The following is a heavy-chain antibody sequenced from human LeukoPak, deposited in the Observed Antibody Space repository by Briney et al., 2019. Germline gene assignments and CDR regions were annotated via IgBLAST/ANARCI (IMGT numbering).Heavy chain of an antibody. CDR1: GFTFSSYW. J-gene: IGHJ5*02. CDR3: TRWARYCREGSCYSWFDP. Sequence: PGGSLRLSCAASGFTFSSYWMSWVRQAPGKGLEWVAKMKGSEEYYVDSVQGRFTISRDNAKNSVYLQMNSLRVDDTAVYYCTRWARYCREGSCYSWFDPWGQGTLVTVSS. D-gene: IGHD2-15*01. CDR2: MKGSEE. V-gene: IGHV3-7*01.